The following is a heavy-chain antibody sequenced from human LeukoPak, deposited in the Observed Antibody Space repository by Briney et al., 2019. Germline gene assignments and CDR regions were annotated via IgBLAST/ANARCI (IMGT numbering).Heavy chain of an antibody. J-gene: IGHJ4*02. CDR3: AREIGYSSGWALDH. D-gene: IGHD6-19*01. CDR2: TYYRSKKYN. V-gene: IGHV6-1*01. CDR1: GSSVSSNSAA. Sequence: SQTLSLTRAISGSSVSSNSAALNWIRQSPAKGLEWLGGTYYRSKKYNDYAVSVKSRITINQDTSKNQIYLQLNSETAEDTGVYYCAREIGYSSGWALDHWGQGTLVTVSS.